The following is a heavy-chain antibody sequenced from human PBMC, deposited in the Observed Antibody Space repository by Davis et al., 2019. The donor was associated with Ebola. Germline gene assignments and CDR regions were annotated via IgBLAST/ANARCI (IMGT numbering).Heavy chain of an antibody. CDR1: GYTFTSYY. V-gene: IGHV1-46*01. CDR3: VISAYDY. J-gene: IGHJ4*02. Sequence: ASVKVSCKASGYTFTSYYMHWVRQAPGQGLEWMGIINPSDGDTAYAQKFQGTLTVTRDTSTTTVYLELRSLRFEDTAMYFWVISAYDYWGQGTLVTVSS. CDR2: INPSDGDT. D-gene: IGHD2-2*01.